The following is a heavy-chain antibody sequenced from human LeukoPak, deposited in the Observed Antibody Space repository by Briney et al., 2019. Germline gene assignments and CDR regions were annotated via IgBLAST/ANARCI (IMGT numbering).Heavy chain of an antibody. CDR2: IKQDGSER. CDR1: GFTFSSYW. Sequence: GGSLTLSCAASGFTFSSYWMTWVRQAPGKGLEWVANIKQDGSERNYVDSVKGRFTISRDNAKNSLYLQMNSLRAEDTAVYYCARENWAPYYWGQGTLVTVSS. CDR3: ARENWAPYY. V-gene: IGHV3-7*01. D-gene: IGHD7-27*01. J-gene: IGHJ4*02.